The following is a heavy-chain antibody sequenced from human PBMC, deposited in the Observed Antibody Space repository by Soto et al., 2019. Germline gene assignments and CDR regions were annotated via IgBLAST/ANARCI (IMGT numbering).Heavy chain of an antibody. CDR3: ARDYLSSKPSLSYFDY. CDR1: GYTFTSYA. CDR2: INACNGNA. D-gene: IGHD4-4*01. V-gene: IGHV1-3*01. J-gene: IGHJ4*02. Sequence: ASVKVCCKASGYTFTSYAMHWVRQAPGQGLEWMGFINACNGNANHAQKLQGRVTITRDTSASTVYMELSSLRSEDAAVYYCARDYLSSKPSLSYFDYWGQGALVTVSS.